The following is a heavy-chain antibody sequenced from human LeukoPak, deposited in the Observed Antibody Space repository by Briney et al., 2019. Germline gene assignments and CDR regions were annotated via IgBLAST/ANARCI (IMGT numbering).Heavy chain of an antibody. Sequence: GGSLRLSCAASGFTFSSYWMHWVRQAPGKGLEWVSIVYASGNTYYSDSVKGRFTISRDNSKNTLYLQMNSLRAEDTAVYYCAREDLVLHYFDYWGQGTLVTVSS. CDR2: VYASGNT. V-gene: IGHV3-53*01. CDR1: GFTFSSYW. D-gene: IGHD6-6*01. CDR3: AREDLVLHYFDY. J-gene: IGHJ4*02.